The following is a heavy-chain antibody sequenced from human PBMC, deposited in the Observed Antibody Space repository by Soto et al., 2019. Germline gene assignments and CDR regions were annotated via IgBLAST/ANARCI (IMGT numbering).Heavy chain of an antibody. CDR3: ARDRPVGADAFDI. V-gene: IGHV3-7*01. CDR1: GFTFSSYW. CDR2: IKQDGSEK. J-gene: IGHJ3*02. Sequence: GESLKISCAASGFTFSSYWMSWVRQAPGKGLEWVANIKQDGSEKYYVDSVKGRFTISRDNAKNSLYLQMNSLRAEDTAVYYCARDRPVGADAFDIWGQGTMVTVSS. D-gene: IGHD1-26*01.